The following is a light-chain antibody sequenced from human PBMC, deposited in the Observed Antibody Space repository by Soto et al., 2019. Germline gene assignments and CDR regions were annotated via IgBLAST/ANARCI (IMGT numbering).Light chain of an antibody. CDR3: QQYSSVPFT. CDR2: WSS. CDR1: QSVLHSSNGNNY. V-gene: IGKV4-1*01. J-gene: IGKJ3*01. Sequence: DIEMTQSPDSLSVSLGERATINCRSSQSVLHSSNGNNYIAWYQQKPGQPPKLLIYWSSTRESGVPDRFIGSGSGTDFTLTVSSLQAEDVAVYYCQQYSSVPFTFGPGTKVDIK.